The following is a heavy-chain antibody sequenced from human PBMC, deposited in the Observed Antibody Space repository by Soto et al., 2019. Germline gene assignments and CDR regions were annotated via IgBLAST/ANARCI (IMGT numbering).Heavy chain of an antibody. CDR1: GGSISSGGYY. V-gene: IGHV4-31*03. CDR2: IYYSGST. J-gene: IGHJ6*03. Sequence: LSLTCTVSGGSISSGGYYWSWIRQHPGKGLEWIGYIYYSGSTYYNPSLKSRVTISVDTSKNQFSLKLSSVTAADTAVYYCVRESGYSYGQSSRFFYYYMDVWGKGTTVTVSS. CDR3: VRESGYSYGQSSRFFYYYMDV. D-gene: IGHD5-18*01.